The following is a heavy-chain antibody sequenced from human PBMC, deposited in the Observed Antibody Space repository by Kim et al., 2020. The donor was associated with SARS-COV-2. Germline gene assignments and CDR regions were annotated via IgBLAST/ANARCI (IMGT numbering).Heavy chain of an antibody. CDR1: GFTFSGFG. CDR2: IWHDGSNK. J-gene: IGHJ4*02. V-gene: IGHV3-33*01. D-gene: IGHD3-10*01. Sequence: GGSLRLSCAASGFTFSGFGMHWVRQAPGKGLEWVAVIWHDGSNKYYTDFVKGRFTISRDNSKNTLYLQMNGLRAEDTAVYYCARLGSLCYGPIVYWGQGGLVTVSS. CDR3: ARLGSLCYGPIVY.